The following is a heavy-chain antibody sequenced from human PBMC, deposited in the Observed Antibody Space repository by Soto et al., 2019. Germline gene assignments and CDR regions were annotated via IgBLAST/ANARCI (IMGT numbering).Heavy chain of an antibody. Sequence: LRLSCATSGFPFRNYAMSWVRQTPGKGLEWVSAIDGSGDSTYYADSVKGRFTISRDNSGNTLYLQMDSLRAEDTAVYFCAKDRGWTYYFDYWGQGALVTVSS. D-gene: IGHD6-19*01. CDR1: GFPFRNYA. V-gene: IGHV3-23*01. J-gene: IGHJ4*02. CDR2: IDGSGDST. CDR3: AKDRGWTYYFDY.